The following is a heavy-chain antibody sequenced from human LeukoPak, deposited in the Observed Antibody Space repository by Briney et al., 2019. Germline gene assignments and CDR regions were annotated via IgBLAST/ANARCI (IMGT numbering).Heavy chain of an antibody. CDR2: INHSGST. V-gene: IGHV4-34*01. J-gene: IGHJ4*02. D-gene: IGHD3-22*01. CDR1: GGSFSGYY. CDR3: ARVPVVVIRYYFDY. Sequence: SETLSLTCAVYGGSFSGYYWSWIRQPPGKGLEWIGEINHSGSTNYNPSLKSRVTISVDTSKNQFSLKLSSVTAADTVVYYCARVPVVVIRYYFDYWGQGTLVTVSS.